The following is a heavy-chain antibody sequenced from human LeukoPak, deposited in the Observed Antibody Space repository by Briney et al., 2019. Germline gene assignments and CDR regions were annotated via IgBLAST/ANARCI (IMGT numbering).Heavy chain of an antibody. J-gene: IGHJ5*02. CDR1: GYTFTGYY. V-gene: IGHV1-2*02. Sequence: ASVKVSCKASGYTFTGYYMHWVRQAPGQGLEWMGWINPSSGGTNYAQKFQGRVTMTRDTSISTAYMELSRLRSDDTAVYYCARGQQLVLIWFDPWGQGTLVTVSS. CDR3: ARGQQLVLIWFDP. CDR2: INPSSGGT. D-gene: IGHD6-13*01.